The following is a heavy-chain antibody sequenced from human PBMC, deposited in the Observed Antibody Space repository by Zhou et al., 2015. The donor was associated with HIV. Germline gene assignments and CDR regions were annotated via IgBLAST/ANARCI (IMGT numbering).Heavy chain of an antibody. CDR2: INPNSGGA. CDR1: GYILTGYF. Sequence: QVHLVQSGGEAKKPGASVKVSCKASGYILTGYFIHWVRQAPGQGLEWIGRINPNSGGANYAQKFQGRVTMTRDTSISTVYMEVSRLRSDDTAVYYCARSLWGDYYVSGSFYGMDVWGQGTTVAV. D-gene: IGHD3-10*01. V-gene: IGHV1-2*02. J-gene: IGHJ6*02. CDR3: ARSLWGDYYVSGSFYGMDV.